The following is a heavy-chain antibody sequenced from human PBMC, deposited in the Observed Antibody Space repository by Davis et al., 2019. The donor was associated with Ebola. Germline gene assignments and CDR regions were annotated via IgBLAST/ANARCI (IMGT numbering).Heavy chain of an antibody. Sequence: GESLKISCAASGFTFSSYAMHWVRQAPGKGLEYVSAISSNGGSTYYADSVKGRFTISRDNSKNTLYLQMSSLRAEDTAVYYCVKSWVVVLDYWGQGTLVTVSS. CDR3: VKSWVVVLDY. D-gene: IGHD2-15*01. V-gene: IGHV3-64D*06. J-gene: IGHJ4*02. CDR2: ISSNGGST. CDR1: GFTFSSYA.